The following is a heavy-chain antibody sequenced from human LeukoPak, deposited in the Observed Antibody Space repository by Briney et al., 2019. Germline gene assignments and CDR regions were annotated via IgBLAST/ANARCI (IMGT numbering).Heavy chain of an antibody. Sequence: ASVKVSCKASGYTFTSYDINWVRQATGQGLEWMGWMNPNSGNTGYAQKFQGRVTMTRNTSISTAYMELSSLRSEDTAVYHCARAFQDVGYCSSTSCYIVIHWFDPWGQGTLVTVSS. J-gene: IGHJ5*02. CDR3: ARAFQDVGYCSSTSCYIVIHWFDP. V-gene: IGHV1-8*01. D-gene: IGHD2-2*02. CDR2: MNPNSGNT. CDR1: GYTFTSYD.